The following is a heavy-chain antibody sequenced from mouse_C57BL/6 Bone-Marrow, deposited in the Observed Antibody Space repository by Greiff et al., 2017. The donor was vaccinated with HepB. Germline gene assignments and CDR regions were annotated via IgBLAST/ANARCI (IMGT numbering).Heavy chain of an antibody. J-gene: IGHJ4*01. CDR3: ARHYDDDPWYYAMDY. V-gene: IGHV1-52*01. CDR1: GYTFTSYW. D-gene: IGHD2-4*01. Sequence: QVQLQQPGAELVRPGSSVKLSCKASGYTFTSYWMHWVKQRPIQGLEWIGNIDPSDSETHYNQKFKDKATLTVDKSSSTAYMQLSSLTSEDSAVYYCARHYDDDPWYYAMDYWGQGTSVTVSS. CDR2: IDPSDSET.